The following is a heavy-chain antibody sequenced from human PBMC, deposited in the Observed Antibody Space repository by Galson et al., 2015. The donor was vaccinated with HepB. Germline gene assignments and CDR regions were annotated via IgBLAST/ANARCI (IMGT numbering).Heavy chain of an antibody. CDR3: ARGYCSSTSCPNWFDP. CDR2: IYPGDSDT. Sequence: SGAEVKKPGESLKISCKGSGYSFTSYWIGWVRQMPGKGLEWMGIIYPGDSDTRYSPSFQGQVTISADKSISTAYLQWSSLKASDTAMYYCARGYCSSTSCPNWFDPWGQGTLVTVSS. D-gene: IGHD2-2*01. J-gene: IGHJ5*02. CDR1: GYSFTSYW. V-gene: IGHV5-51*01.